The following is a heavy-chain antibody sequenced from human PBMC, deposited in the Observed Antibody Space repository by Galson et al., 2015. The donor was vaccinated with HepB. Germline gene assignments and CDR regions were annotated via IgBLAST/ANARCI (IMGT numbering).Heavy chain of an antibody. CDR2: ISRSSSYT. Sequence: SVRVSCTASGFTFSSYSMHWVRQAPGQGLEWVAFISRSSSYTYYAHSLKGRFTITRDNAKNTLYLQMNSLRAEDTAVYYCARGTRLVRGKPNLDYWGQGTLVTVSS. CDR1: GFTFSSYS. J-gene: IGHJ4*02. CDR3: ARGTRLVRGKPNLDY. D-gene: IGHD6-6*01. V-gene: IGHV3-21*01.